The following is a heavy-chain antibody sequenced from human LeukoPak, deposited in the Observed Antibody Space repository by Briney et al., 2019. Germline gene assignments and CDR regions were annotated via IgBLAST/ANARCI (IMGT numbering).Heavy chain of an antibody. J-gene: IGHJ4*02. CDR3: ARRAGGYSHPYDY. D-gene: IGHD4-23*01. CDR2: IYCGGTT. CDR1: GFTVSGNY. V-gene: IGHV3-53*01. Sequence: GGSLRLSCAVSGFTVSGNYMSWVRQAPGKGLEWVLLIYCGGTTYYADSVKDRFTISRDNSKNTLYLQMNSLRAEDTAVYYCARRAGGYSHPYDYWGQGILVTVSS.